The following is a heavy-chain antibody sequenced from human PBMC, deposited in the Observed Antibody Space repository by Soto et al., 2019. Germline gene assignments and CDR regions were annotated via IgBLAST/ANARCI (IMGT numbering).Heavy chain of an antibody. Sequence: ASVKVSCKASGYTFTGYYMHWVRQAPGQGLEWMGWINPNSGGTNYAQKFQGWVTMTRDTSISTAYMELSRLRSDDTAVYYCARGGYDFGSGYSAYYMDVWGKGTTVTVSS. J-gene: IGHJ6*03. CDR1: GYTFTGYY. V-gene: IGHV1-2*04. CDR2: INPNSGGT. D-gene: IGHD3-3*01. CDR3: ARGGYDFGSGYSAYYMDV.